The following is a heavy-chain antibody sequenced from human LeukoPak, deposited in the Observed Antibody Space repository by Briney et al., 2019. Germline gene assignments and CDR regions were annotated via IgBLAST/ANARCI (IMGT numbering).Heavy chain of an antibody. CDR1: GGSVFGSAYF. V-gene: IGHV4-39*07. CDR2: SDYVGRA. D-gene: IGHD1-7*01. Sequence: SETLSLTCRVSGGSVFGSAYFWGWIRQSPGMGLEWIGNSDYVGRADYNPSLQSRATVSADSSMNQVSLKLTSVTAADTAIYYCAREAHESGTWNFGDPWGEGILVTVSS. CDR3: AREAHESGTWNFGDP. J-gene: IGHJ5*02.